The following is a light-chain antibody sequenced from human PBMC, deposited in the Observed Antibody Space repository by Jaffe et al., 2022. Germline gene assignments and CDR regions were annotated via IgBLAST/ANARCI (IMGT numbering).Light chain of an antibody. CDR1: QSINTW. CDR2: KTS. Sequence: DIQMTQSPSTLSASVGDRVTITCRASQSINTWLAWYQQKPGKAPNLLIYKTSSLESGVPSRFSGSGSGTEFTLTISSLQPDDFATYYCQQYNSYQLTFGGGTKVDIK. V-gene: IGKV1-5*03. CDR3: QQYNSYQLT. J-gene: IGKJ4*01.